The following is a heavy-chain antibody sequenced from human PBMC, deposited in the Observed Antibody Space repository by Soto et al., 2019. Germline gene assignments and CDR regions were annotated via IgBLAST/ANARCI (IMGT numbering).Heavy chain of an antibody. CDR3: ARVTGYPNEFDY. Sequence: GGSLRLSCAASGFTFSSYSMNLVRQAPGKGLEWVSSISSSSSYIYYADSVKGRFTISRDNAKNSLYLQMNSLRAEDTAVYYCARVTGYPNEFDYWGQGTLVTVSS. CDR2: ISSSSSYI. CDR1: GFTFSSYS. V-gene: IGHV3-21*01. D-gene: IGHD3-9*01. J-gene: IGHJ4*02.